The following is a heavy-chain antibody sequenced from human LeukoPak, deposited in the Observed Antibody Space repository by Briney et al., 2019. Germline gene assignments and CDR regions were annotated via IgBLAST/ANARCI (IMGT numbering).Heavy chain of an antibody. CDR1: GGSISSGSYY. J-gene: IGHJ3*02. Sequence: PSQTLSLTCTVSGGSISSGSYYWSWVRQPAGKGLEWLGRIYTSGSTNYNPSLKSRVTISVDTSKNQFSLKLSSVTAADTAVYYCARVPRGDYVGAFDIWGQGTMVTVSS. V-gene: IGHV4-61*02. CDR3: ARVPRGDYVGAFDI. D-gene: IGHD4-17*01. CDR2: IYTSGST.